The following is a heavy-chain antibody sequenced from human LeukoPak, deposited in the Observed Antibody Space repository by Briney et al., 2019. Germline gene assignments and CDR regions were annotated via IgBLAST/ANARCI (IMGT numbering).Heavy chain of an antibody. V-gene: IGHV3-23*01. CDR3: PKDLAYTTYRYSFDY. CDR2: IGAGGTFT. CDR1: GFTFSSYA. J-gene: IGHJ4*02. Sequence: PGGSLRLSCTASGFTFSSYAMNWVGQAPGKGLEWVSGIGAGGTFTYFADSVKGRFTISRDNSRNTLYLQMNSLRADDTAVYYCPKDLAYTTYRYSFDYWGQGTLVTVSS. D-gene: IGHD4-11*01.